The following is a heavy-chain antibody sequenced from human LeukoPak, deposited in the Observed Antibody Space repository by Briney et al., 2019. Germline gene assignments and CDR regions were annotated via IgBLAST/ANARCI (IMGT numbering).Heavy chain of an antibody. CDR1: GFTFSSYW. CDR3: ARSHGSGSYPFDP. D-gene: IGHD3-10*01. J-gene: IGHJ5*02. Sequence: GGSLRLSCAASGFTFSSYWMSWVRQAPGKGLEWVANIKQDGSEKYYVDSVKGRFTISRDNAKNSLYLQMNSLRAEDTAVYYCARSHGSGSYPFDPWGQGTLVTVSS. V-gene: IGHV3-7*01. CDR2: IKQDGSEK.